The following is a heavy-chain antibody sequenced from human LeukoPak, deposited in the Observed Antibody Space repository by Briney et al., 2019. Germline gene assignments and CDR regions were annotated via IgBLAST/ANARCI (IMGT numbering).Heavy chain of an antibody. CDR3: ARGVGSGSRLRAGDY. J-gene: IGHJ4*02. V-gene: IGHV3-53*01. D-gene: IGHD1-26*01. CDR1: GFTVSSNY. CDR2: IYSGGST. Sequence: GGSLRLSCAASGFTVSSNYMSWVRQAPGKGLEWVSVIYSGGSTYYADSVKGRFTISRDNSKNPLYLQMNSLRAEDTAVYYCARGVGSGSRLRAGDYWGQGTLVTVSS.